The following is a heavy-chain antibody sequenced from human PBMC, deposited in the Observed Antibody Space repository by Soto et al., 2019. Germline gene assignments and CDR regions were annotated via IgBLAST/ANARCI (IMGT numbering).Heavy chain of an antibody. CDR1: GFTFDDYA. J-gene: IGHJ3*02. Sequence: GGSLRLSCAASGFTFDDYAMHWVRQAPGKGLEWVSLISGDGGSTYYADSVKGRFTISRDNRKNSLYLQMNSLRTEDTALYYCSKEGGGYSYGYAFDNWGQGTMVTVSS. V-gene: IGHV3-43*02. CDR2: ISGDGGST. CDR3: SKEGGGYSYGYAFDN. D-gene: IGHD5-18*01.